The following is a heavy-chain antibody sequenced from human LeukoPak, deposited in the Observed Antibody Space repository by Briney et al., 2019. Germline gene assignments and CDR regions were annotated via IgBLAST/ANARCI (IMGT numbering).Heavy chain of an antibody. Sequence: SETLSLTCTVSGGSISSSSYYWGWIRQPPGKGLEWIGSIYYSGSTYYNPSLKSRVTISVDTSKNQFSLKLSSVTAADTAVYYCARLPPYGSGTYWGQGILVTVSS. V-gene: IGHV4-39*07. J-gene: IGHJ4*02. CDR2: IYYSGST. CDR1: GGSISSSSYY. CDR3: ARLPPYGSGTY. D-gene: IGHD3-10*01.